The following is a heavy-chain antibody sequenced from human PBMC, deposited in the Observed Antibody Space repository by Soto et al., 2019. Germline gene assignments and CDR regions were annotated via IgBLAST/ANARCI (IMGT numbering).Heavy chain of an antibody. D-gene: IGHD5-12*01. Sequence: SETLSLTCTVSGGSISSYYWSWIRQPPGKGLEWIGYIYYSGSTNYNPSLKSRVTISVDTSKNQFSLKLSSVTAADTAVYYCARVQSSYGGYDSRYEYFDYWGQGTLVTVSS. CDR1: GGSISSYY. J-gene: IGHJ4*02. CDR2: IYYSGST. V-gene: IGHV4-59*01. CDR3: ARVQSSYGGYDSRYEYFDY.